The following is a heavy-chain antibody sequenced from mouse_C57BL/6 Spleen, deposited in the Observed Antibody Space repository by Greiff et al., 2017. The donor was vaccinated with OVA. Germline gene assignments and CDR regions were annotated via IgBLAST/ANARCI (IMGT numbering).Heavy chain of an antibody. CDR2: INPSTGGT. D-gene: IGHD2-5*01. V-gene: IGHV1-42*01. J-gene: IGHJ4*01. CDR1: GYSFTGYY. Sequence: VQLQQSGPELVKPGASVKISCKASGYSFTGYYMNWVKQSPEKSLEWIGEINPSTGGTTYNQKFKAKATLTVDKSSSTAYMQLKSLTSEDSAVYYCARNSNYDAMDYWGQGTSVTVSS. CDR3: ARNSNYDAMDY.